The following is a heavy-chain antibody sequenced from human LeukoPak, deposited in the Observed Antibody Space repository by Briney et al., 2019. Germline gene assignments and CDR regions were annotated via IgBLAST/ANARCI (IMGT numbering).Heavy chain of an antibody. V-gene: IGHV4-39*01. CDR1: GGSISSSSYY. D-gene: IGHD1-26*01. CDR2: IYYSGST. J-gene: IGHJ4*02. Sequence: NPSETLSLTCTVSGGSISSSSYYWGWISQPPGKWLEWVGSIYYSGSTYYNPSLKSRVTISIDTSKNPFSLKLSSVTAADTAVYYCARHGGSYTDYFDYWGQGTLVTVSS. CDR3: ARHGGSYTDYFDY.